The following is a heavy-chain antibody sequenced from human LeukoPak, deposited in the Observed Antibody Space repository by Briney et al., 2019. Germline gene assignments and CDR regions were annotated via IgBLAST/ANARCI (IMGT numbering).Heavy chain of an antibody. CDR1: CS. Sequence: CSMNWVRQAPGKGLEWVSSISSSSSYIYYADSVKGRFTISRDNAKNSLYLQMNSLRAEDTAVYYCAREGYDSSGYYLVYWGQGTLVTVSS. CDR3: AREGYDSSGYYLVY. CDR2: ISSSSSYI. J-gene: IGHJ4*02. V-gene: IGHV3-21*01. D-gene: IGHD3-22*01.